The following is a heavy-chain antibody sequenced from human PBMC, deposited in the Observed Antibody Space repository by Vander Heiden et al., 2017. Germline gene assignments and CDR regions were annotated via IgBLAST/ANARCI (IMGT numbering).Heavy chain of an antibody. CDR2: IIPVLDIP. J-gene: IGHJ4*02. CDR3: ARSSQVDWELPYEFDY. V-gene: IGHV1-69*10. D-gene: IGHD1-7*01. CDR1: GGTFSNSA. Sequence: SCKASGGTFSNSAINWVRQAPGQGLEWMGGIIPVLDIPYYAQQFQGRVTITADKSTSTVYMEVNSLRSDDTAVYYCARSSQVDWELPYEFDYWGQGTMVTVSS.